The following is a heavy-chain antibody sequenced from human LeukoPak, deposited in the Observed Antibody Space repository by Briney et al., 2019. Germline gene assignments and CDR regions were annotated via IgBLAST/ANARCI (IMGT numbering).Heavy chain of an antibody. V-gene: IGHV1-24*01. CDR1: GYTLTELS. CDR3: ATGLRLRLGELSLD. J-gene: IGHJ4*02. Sequence: GASVKVSCKVSGYTLTELSMHWVRQAPGKGLEWMGGFDPEDGETIYAQKFQGRVTTTEDTSTDTAYMELSSLRSEDTAVYYCATGLRLRLGELSLDWGQGTLVTVSS. CDR2: FDPEDGET. D-gene: IGHD3-16*02.